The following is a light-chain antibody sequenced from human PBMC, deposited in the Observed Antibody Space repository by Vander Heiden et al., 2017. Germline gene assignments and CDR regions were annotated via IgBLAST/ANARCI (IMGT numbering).Light chain of an antibody. CDR1: QSVNIF. V-gene: IGKV3-11*01. CDR3: QQRSNWPIT. Sequence: EIVLTQSPATLSLSPGERATLSCRASQSVNIFLAWYQQKPGQAPRLLISNASNRATGIPARFSGSGSGTDFTLTISSLDPEDFAVYYCQQRSNWPITFGQGTRLEMK. J-gene: IGKJ5*01. CDR2: NAS.